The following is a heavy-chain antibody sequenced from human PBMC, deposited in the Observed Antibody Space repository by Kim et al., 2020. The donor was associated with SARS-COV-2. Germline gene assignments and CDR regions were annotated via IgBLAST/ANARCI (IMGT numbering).Heavy chain of an antibody. V-gene: IGHV3-33*05. CDR1: GFTFSSYG. D-gene: IGHD6-19*01. CDR2: ISYDGSNK. J-gene: IGHJ4*02. CDR3: ARDMSGGIAVAGSGY. Sequence: GGSLRLSCAASGFTFSSYGMHWVRQAPGKGLEWVAVISYDGSNKYYADSVKGRFTISRDNSKNTLYLQMNSLRAEDTAVYYCARDMSGGIAVAGSGYWGQGTLVTVSS.